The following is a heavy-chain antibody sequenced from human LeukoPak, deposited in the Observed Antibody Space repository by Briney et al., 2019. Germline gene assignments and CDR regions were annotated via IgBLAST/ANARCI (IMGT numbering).Heavy chain of an antibody. CDR3: ARVGAYCTSTSCLDY. CDR1: GYTFTNYG. Sequence: GASVKVSCKASGYTFTNYGISWVRQAPGQGLEWMGWISAYNGNTNYAQKLQGRVTMTTDTSTSTAYMELRSLTSDDTAVYYCARVGAYCTSTSCLDYWGQGTLVTVSP. V-gene: IGHV1-18*01. D-gene: IGHD2-2*01. CDR2: ISAYNGNT. J-gene: IGHJ4*02.